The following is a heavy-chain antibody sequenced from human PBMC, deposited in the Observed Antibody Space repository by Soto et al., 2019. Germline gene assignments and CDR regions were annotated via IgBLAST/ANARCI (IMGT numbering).Heavy chain of an antibody. D-gene: IGHD3-16*02. CDR2: ISAYNGNT. CDR1: GSTFTSYG. V-gene: IGHV1-18*01. J-gene: IGHJ6*02. Sequence: ASVKVSCKASGSTFTSYGISWVRQAPGQGLEWMGWISAYNGNTNYAQKLQGRVTMTTDTSTSTAYMELRSLRSDDTAVYYCARDLGITFGGVIVIPGVGDYYYGMDVWGQGTTVTVSS. CDR3: ARDLGITFGGVIVIPGVGDYYYGMDV.